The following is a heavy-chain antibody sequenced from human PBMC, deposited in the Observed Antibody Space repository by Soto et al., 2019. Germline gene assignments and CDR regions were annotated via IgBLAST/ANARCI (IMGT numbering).Heavy chain of an antibody. V-gene: IGHV1-2*04. CDR3: ARGGIVVVVAATQEDVNYMDV. CDR1: GYTFTGYY. D-gene: IGHD2-15*01. Sequence: ASVKVSCKASGYTFTGYYMHWVRQAPGQGLEWMGWINPNSGGTNYAQKFQGWVTMTRDTSSSTAYMELGRLRSDDTAVYYCARGGIVVVVAATQEDVNYMDVWGKGTTVTVSS. J-gene: IGHJ6*03. CDR2: INPNSGGT.